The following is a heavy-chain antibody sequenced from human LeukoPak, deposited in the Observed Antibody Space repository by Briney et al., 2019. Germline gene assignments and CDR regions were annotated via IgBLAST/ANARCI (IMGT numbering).Heavy chain of an antibody. CDR2: IHYSGTT. CDR1: GGSISTYY. V-gene: IGHV4-59*08. J-gene: IGHJ4*02. D-gene: IGHD5-12*01. CDR3: ARMGGYSGYATH. Sequence: PSGTLSLTCTVSGGSISTYYWSWIRQPPGKGLEWIGYIHYSGTTNYNPSLKSRVTISLDTSENQFSLNLSSVTAADTAVYYCARMGGYSGYATHWGQGTLVTVSS.